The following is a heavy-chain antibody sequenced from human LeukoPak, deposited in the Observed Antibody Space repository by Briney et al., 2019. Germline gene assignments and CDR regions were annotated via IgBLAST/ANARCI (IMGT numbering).Heavy chain of an antibody. CDR3: ARRYSGYDLLNSQNVFDP. D-gene: IGHD5-12*01. Sequence: EASVKVSCKTSGYTFTGYYMHWVRQAPEQGLEWMGWINPNSGGTNYAQKFQGRVIMTRDTSISTAYMELRSMRSDDTAVYYCARRYSGYDLLNSQNVFDPWGQGALVTVSS. CDR2: INPNSGGT. CDR1: GYTFTGYY. J-gene: IGHJ5*02. V-gene: IGHV1-2*02.